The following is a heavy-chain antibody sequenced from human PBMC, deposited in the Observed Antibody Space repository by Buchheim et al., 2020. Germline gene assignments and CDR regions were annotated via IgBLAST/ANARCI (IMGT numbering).Heavy chain of an antibody. V-gene: IGHV3-48*02. J-gene: IGHJ4*02. CDR1: GFTFSSYS. D-gene: IGHD6-19*01. CDR3: ARDISEGSRGSGWYPY. CDR2: ISSSSSTI. Sequence: EVQLVESGGGLVQPGGSLRLSCAASGFTFSSYSMNWVRQAPGKGLEWVSYISSSSSTIYYADSVKGRLTISRDNAKNSLYLQMNSLRDEDTAVYYCARDISEGSRGSGWYPYWGQGTL.